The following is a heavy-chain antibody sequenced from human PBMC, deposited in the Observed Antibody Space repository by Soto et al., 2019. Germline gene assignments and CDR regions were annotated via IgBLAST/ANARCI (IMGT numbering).Heavy chain of an antibody. J-gene: IGHJ3*02. CDR3: ARDLSGDYGALDT. V-gene: IGHV3-33*01. D-gene: IGHD4-17*01. Sequence: PGGFLRISCEASGFTFSSYGMHWARPGPGKGLEWVAVIWYDGSNKVYADSVKGRFTISKDNSKNTLYLQMNSLRAEDSAVYYCARDLSGDYGALDTWGQGTMVTVSS. CDR2: IWYDGSNK. CDR1: GFTFSSYG.